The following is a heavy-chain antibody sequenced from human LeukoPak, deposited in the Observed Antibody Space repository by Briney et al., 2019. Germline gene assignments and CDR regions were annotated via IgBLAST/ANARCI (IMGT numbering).Heavy chain of an antibody. CDR3: ARNSIQYDGWSYYFGY. J-gene: IGHJ4*02. CDR2: VYDTGST. CDR1: GGSFSNYY. D-gene: IGHD5-24*01. Sequence: SETLSLTCTVSGGSFSNYYWSWIRQPPGKGLEWIGYVYDTGSTNYNPSLKRRVTISMDTSKNQFSLKVTSVTAADTAIYYCARNSIQYDGWSYYFGYWGQGTLATVSS. V-gene: IGHV4-59*01.